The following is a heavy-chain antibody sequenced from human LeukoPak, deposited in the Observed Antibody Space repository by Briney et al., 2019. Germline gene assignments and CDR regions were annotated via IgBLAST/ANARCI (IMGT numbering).Heavy chain of an antibody. J-gene: IGHJ3*02. V-gene: IGHV1-8*01. D-gene: IGHD3-22*01. CDR3: ARRTYYYDSSSYYCSAFDI. CDR2: RNPNCGNT. Sequence: GASVKVSLKASGYTFTSYDINWVRQATGQGLERVGWRNPNCGNTGYAQQFQGRVTMTPNTSIHPVYMELSSLRPEDTDVYYCARRTYYYDSSSYYCSAFDIWGQGTMVTVSS. CDR1: GYTFTSYD.